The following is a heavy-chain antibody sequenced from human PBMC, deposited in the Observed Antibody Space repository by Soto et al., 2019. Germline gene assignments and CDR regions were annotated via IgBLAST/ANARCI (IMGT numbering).Heavy chain of an antibody. Sequence: ASVKVSCKASGYTFTSYVISWVRQAPGQGLEWMGWISAYNGNTNYAQKLQGRVTMTADTSTSTAYMELRSLRSDDTAVYYCARRLRYFDWLFQDYGMDVWGQGTTVTVSS. D-gene: IGHD3-9*01. J-gene: IGHJ6*02. CDR1: GYTFTSYV. CDR3: ARRLRYFDWLFQDYGMDV. CDR2: ISAYNGNT. V-gene: IGHV1-18*01.